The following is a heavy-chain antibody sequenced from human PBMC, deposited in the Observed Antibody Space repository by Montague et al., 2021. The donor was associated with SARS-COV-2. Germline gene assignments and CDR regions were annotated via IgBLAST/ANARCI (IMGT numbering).Heavy chain of an antibody. CDR3: ARGDPSSCFRSTFEF. J-gene: IGHJ4*01. CDR1: GFTFSDYY. Sequence: SLRLSCAASGFTFSDYYMNWIRQAPGKGLEWVSYITTTGSTIYYADSVKGRFTISRDNTKNSLYLQMNSLRVEDTAVYYCARGDPSSCFRSTFEFWGQGTVVTVSS. V-gene: IGHV3-11*01. CDR2: ITTTGSTI. D-gene: IGHD2-2*01.